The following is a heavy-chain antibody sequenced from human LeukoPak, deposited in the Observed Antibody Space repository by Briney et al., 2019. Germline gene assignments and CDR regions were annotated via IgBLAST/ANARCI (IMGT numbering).Heavy chain of an antibody. CDR3: ARVGYPDSSGWYVVDY. CDR2: IYYSGST. Sequence: PSETQSLTCTVSGGSISSYYWSWIRQPPGKGLEWIGYIYYSGSTNYNPSLKSRVTISVDTSKNQFSLELSSVTAADTAVYYCARVGYPDSSGWYVVDYWGQGTLVTVSS. J-gene: IGHJ4*02. D-gene: IGHD6-19*01. V-gene: IGHV4-59*01. CDR1: GGSISSYY.